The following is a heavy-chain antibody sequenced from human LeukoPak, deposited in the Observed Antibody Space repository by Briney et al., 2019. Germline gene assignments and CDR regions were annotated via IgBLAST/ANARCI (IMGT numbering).Heavy chain of an antibody. CDR2: IYYSGST. Sequence: SETLSLTCAVYGGSFSGYYWSWIRQHPGKGLEWIGYIYYSGSTYYNPSLKSRVTISVDTSKNQFSLKLSSVTAADTAVYYCARVGDFWSGYYPYYFDYWGQGTLVTVSS. J-gene: IGHJ4*02. CDR1: GGSFSGYY. CDR3: ARVGDFWSGYYPYYFDY. D-gene: IGHD3-3*01. V-gene: IGHV4-31*11.